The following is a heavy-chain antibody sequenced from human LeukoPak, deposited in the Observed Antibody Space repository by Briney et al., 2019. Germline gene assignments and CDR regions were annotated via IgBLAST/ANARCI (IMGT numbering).Heavy chain of an antibody. CDR2: ISSSSSYI. CDR3: ARDGYSSGWIDAFDI. V-gene: IGHV3-21*01. Sequence: GSLRLSCAASGFTFSSYSMNWVRQAPGKGLEWVSSISSSSSYIYYADSVKGRFTISRDNAKNSLYLQMNSLRAEDTAVYYCARDGYSSGWIDAFDIWGQGTMATVSS. CDR1: GFTFSSYS. D-gene: IGHD6-19*01. J-gene: IGHJ3*02.